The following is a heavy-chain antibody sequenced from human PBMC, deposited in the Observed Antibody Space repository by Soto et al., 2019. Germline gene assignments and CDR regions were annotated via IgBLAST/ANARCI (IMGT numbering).Heavy chain of an antibody. Sequence: SETLSLTCTVSGGSISSYYWSWIRQPPGKGLEWIGYIYYSGSTNYNPSPKSRVTISVDTSKNQFSLKLSSVTAADTAVYYCARGVYSGYDYDYWGQGTLVTVSS. CDR1: GGSISSYY. CDR2: IYYSGST. D-gene: IGHD5-12*01. J-gene: IGHJ4*02. V-gene: IGHV4-59*01. CDR3: ARGVYSGYDYDY.